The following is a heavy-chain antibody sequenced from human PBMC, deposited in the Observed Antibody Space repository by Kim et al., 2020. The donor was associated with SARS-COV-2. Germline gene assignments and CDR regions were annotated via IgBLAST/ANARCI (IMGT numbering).Heavy chain of an antibody. J-gene: IGHJ6*02. CDR2: INPSGGST. Sequence: ASVKVSCKASGYTFTSYYMHWVRQAPGQGLEWMGIINPSGGSTSYAQKFQGRVTMTRDTSTSTVYMELSSLRSEDTAVYYCAREDIVVVPAAIYQGYYGMDVWGQGTTVTVSS. CDR1: GYTFTSYY. V-gene: IGHV1-46*01. CDR3: AREDIVVVPAAIYQGYYGMDV. D-gene: IGHD2-2*02.